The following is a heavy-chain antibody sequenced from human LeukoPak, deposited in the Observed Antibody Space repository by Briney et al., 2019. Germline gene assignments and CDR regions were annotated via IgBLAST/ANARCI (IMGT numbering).Heavy chain of an antibody. D-gene: IGHD2-2*01. V-gene: IGHV4-61*02. CDR3: AGTGKKYAYQLLFGGSFDY. CDR2: IYTSGST. J-gene: IGHJ4*02. CDR1: GGSISSGSYY. Sequence: SQTLSLTCTVSGGSISSGSYYWSWIRQPAGKGLEWIGRIYTSGSTNYNPSLKSRVTITVDTSKNQFSLKLSSVTAADTAVYSCAGTGKKYAYQLLFGGSFDYWGQGTLVTVSS.